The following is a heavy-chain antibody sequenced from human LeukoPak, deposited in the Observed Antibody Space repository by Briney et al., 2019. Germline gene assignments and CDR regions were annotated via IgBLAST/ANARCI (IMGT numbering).Heavy chain of an antibody. CDR1: GASISNYY. V-gene: IGHV4-59*01. Sequence: SETLSLTCTVSGASISNYYWTWIRQPPGKGLEWIGYIYYSGSTNYRPSLKSRVTISVDTSKNQVSLRLRSVTAADTAVYYCARSITMIVVVPSIWGQGTMVTVSS. J-gene: IGHJ3*02. D-gene: IGHD3-22*01. CDR2: IYYSGST. CDR3: ARSITMIVVVPSI.